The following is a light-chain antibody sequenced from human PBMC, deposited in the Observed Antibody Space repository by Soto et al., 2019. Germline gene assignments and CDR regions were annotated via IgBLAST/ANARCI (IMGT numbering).Light chain of an antibody. Sequence: NLLTQSPATLSVSPGERVTLSCRASQNLHSFLNWYQQRPGQAPRPLIYDGSKRAAGVPDRISGDGSGTDYTLTISSLEPEDFAVYYCQQRTRWPMTFGQGTRLEI. CDR1: QNLHSF. CDR3: QQRTRWPMT. CDR2: DGS. V-gene: IGKV3-11*01. J-gene: IGKJ5*01.